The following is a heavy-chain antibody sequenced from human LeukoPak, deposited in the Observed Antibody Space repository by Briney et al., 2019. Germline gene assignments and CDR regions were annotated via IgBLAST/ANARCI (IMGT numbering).Heavy chain of an antibody. D-gene: IGHD1-26*01. CDR3: ARDLAGSSYFGY. J-gene: IGHJ4*02. Sequence: GGSLRLSCAASGFTVSSNYMSWVRQAPGKGLEWVSVIYSGGSTYYADSVKGRFTISRDNSKNTLYLQMNSLRAEDTAVYYCARDLAGSSYFGYWGQGTLVTVSS. V-gene: IGHV3-66*01. CDR2: IYSGGST. CDR1: GFTVSSNY.